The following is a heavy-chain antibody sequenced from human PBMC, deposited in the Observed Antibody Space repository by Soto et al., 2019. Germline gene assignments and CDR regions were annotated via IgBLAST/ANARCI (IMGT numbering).Heavy chain of an antibody. D-gene: IGHD2-15*01. Sequence: GGSLRLSCAASVFTFSSYAMGWVRQGPGKGLEGVAVVSIGGSTHYADSVRGRFTISRDNSKNTLSLQMNSLTAEDTAVYFCAKRRGAGGHFDYWGQGALVTVSS. J-gene: IGHJ4*02. CDR2: VSIGGST. CDR3: AKRRGAGGHFDY. CDR1: VFTFSSYA. V-gene: IGHV3-23*01.